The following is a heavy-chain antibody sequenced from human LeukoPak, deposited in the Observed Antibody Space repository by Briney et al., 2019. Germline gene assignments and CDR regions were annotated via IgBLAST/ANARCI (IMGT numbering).Heavy chain of an antibody. CDR1: GGSISSHY. CDR2: IYYSGST. D-gene: IGHD5-18*01. CDR3: ARDRVDTAMVGYYYYYYMDV. V-gene: IGHV4-59*11. Sequence: SETLSLTCTVSGGSISSHYWSWIRQPPGKGLEWIGYIYYSGSTNYNPSLKSRVTISVDTSKNQFSLTLSSVTAADTAGYYCARDRVDTAMVGYYYYYYMDVWGKGTTVTVSS. J-gene: IGHJ6*03.